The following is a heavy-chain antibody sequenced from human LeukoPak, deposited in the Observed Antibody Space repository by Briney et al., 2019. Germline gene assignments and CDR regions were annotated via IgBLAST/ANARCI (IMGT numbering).Heavy chain of an antibody. CDR2: INPSGGST. J-gene: IGHJ4*02. V-gene: IGHV1-46*01. Sequence: ASVKVSCKASGYTFTNYYIHWVRQAPGQGLEWMGIINPSGGSTSYAQKFQGRVTMTRDTSTSTVYMELSSLRSEDTAVYYCALLWYDSSGYDYWGQGTLVTVSS. D-gene: IGHD3-22*01. CDR1: GYTFTNYY. CDR3: ALLWYDSSGYDY.